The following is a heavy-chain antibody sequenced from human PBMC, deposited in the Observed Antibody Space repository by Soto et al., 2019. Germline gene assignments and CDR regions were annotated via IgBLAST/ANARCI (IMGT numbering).Heavy chain of an antibody. CDR2: ISYDGSNK. Sequence: QVQLVESGGGVVQPGRSLRLSCAASGFTFSSYGMHWVRQAPGKGLEWVAVISYDGSNKYYADSVKGRFTISRDNSKNTLYLQMNSLRAEDTAVYYCAKELAIGYYYMDVWGKGTTVTVSS. J-gene: IGHJ6*03. D-gene: IGHD2-2*02. V-gene: IGHV3-30*18. CDR3: AKELAIGYYYMDV. CDR1: GFTFSSYG.